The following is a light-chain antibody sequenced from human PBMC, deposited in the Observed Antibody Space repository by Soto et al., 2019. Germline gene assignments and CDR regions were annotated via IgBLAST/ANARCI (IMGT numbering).Light chain of an antibody. CDR2: RNN. J-gene: IGLJ1*01. CDR3: CSHAGSSTYL. Sequence: QSVLTQPPSASGTPGQRVTISCSGSSSNIGSNYVYWYQQLPGTAPKLLIYRNNQRPSGVPDRFSGSKSGNTASLTISGLQTDDEADYYCCSHAGSSTYLFGTGTKVTVL. CDR1: SSNIGSNY. V-gene: IGLV1-47*01.